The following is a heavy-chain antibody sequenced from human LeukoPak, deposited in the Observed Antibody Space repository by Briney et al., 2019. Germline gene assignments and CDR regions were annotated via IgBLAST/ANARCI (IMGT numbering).Heavy chain of an antibody. CDR3: ARDLNMVRGVIENYYYGMDV. J-gene: IGHJ6*02. CDR2: IIPIFGTA. D-gene: IGHD3-10*01. Sequence: SVKVSCKASGYTFTSYGISWVRQAPGQGLEWMGGIIPIFGTANYAQKFQGRVTITTDESTSTAYMELSSLRSEDTAVYYCARDLNMVRGVIENYYYGMDVWGQGTTVTVSS. V-gene: IGHV1-69*05. CDR1: GYTFTSYG.